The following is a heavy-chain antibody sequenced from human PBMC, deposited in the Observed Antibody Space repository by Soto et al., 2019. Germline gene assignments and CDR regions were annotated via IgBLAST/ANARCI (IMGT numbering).Heavy chain of an antibody. V-gene: IGHV3-23*01. Sequence: GGSLRLSCAASGFTFSSYAMSWVRQAPGKGLEWVSAISGSGGSTYYADSVKGRFTISRDNSKNTLYLQMNSLRAEDTAVYYCAMLYDFWSGDYYYYMDVWGKGTTVTVSS. CDR3: AMLYDFWSGDYYYYMDV. D-gene: IGHD3-3*01. CDR1: GFTFSSYA. CDR2: ISGSGGST. J-gene: IGHJ6*03.